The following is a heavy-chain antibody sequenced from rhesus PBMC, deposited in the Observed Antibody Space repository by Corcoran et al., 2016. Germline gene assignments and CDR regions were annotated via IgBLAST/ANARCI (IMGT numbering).Heavy chain of an antibody. CDR1: GGSIYGYS. CDR2: IDVNVART. Sequence: QLQLQESGPGLVKPSETLSLTCAVSGGSIYGYSWSWIRQPPGKGLEWIGDIDVNVARTNYNPSLKSRVTISKDTSKNQCSLNLRSVSAADTAVYYCARRGNFDAFDCWGQGLRVTVSS. V-gene: IGHV4-81*01. D-gene: IGHD2-33*01. CDR3: ARRGNFDAFDC. J-gene: IGHJ3*01.